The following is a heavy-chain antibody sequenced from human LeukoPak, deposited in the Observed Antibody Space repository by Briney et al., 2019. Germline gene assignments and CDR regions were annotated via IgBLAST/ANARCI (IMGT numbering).Heavy chain of an antibody. CDR1: GGSISSSSSY. V-gene: IGHV4-39*01. CDR2: IFYSGST. Sequence: SETLSLTCTVSGGSISSSSSYWDCIRQPPGKGLEGIGTIFYSGSTYYNPSLKSRITISVDTSKNQFSLKLSSVTAADTAVYYCARHSRSGYSDYESAFDIWGQGTMVIVSS. J-gene: IGHJ3*02. CDR3: ARHSRSGYSDYESAFDI. D-gene: IGHD5-12*01.